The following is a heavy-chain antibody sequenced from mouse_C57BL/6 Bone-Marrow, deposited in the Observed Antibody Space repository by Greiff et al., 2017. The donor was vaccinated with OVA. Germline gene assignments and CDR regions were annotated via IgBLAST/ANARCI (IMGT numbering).Heavy chain of an antibody. Sequence: VQPQQSGPELVKPGASVKMSCKASGYTFTDYYMHWVKQKPGKGLEWIGEIYPGSGNTYYNEKFKGKATLTADTSSSTAYMQLSSLTSEDSAVYFCARFGGYMRGNYAMDYWGQGTSVTVSS. D-gene: IGHD2-2*01. CDR2: YPGSGNTY. J-gene: IGHJ4*01. V-gene: IGHV1-83*01. CDR1: YTFTDYYM. CDR3: RFGGYMRGNYAMDY.